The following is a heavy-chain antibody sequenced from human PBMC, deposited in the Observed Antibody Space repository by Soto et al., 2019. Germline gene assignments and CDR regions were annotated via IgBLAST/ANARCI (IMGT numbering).Heavy chain of an antibody. Sequence: PSETLSLTCGVSGDSISRGGYSWTWIRQPPGKALEWIGNIYDSGSTSYNPSLKSRVTISVDTSKNHFSLKLTSATAADTAVYFCARGSSSYYDYGMDVWGQGTTVTVSS. CDR2: IYDSGST. CDR3: ARGSSSYYDYGMDV. D-gene: IGHD6-6*01. V-gene: IGHV4-30-2*01. CDR1: GDSISRGGYS. J-gene: IGHJ6*02.